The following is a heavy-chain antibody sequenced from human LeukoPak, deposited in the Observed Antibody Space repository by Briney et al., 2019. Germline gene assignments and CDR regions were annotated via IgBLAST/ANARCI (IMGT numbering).Heavy chain of an antibody. J-gene: IGHJ5*02. CDR1: GGTFSSYA. Sequence: GSSVKVSCKASGGTFSSYAISWVRQAPGQGLEWMGGIIPIFGTANYAQKFQGRVTITADESTSTAYMELSSLRSEDTAVYYCALFHSGWDENWFDPWGQGTLVTVSS. V-gene: IGHV1-69*01. CDR2: IIPIFGTA. D-gene: IGHD6-19*01. CDR3: ALFHSGWDENWFDP.